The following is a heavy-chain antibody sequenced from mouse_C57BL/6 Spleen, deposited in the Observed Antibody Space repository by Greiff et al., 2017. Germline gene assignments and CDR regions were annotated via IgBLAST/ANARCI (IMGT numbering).Heavy chain of an antibody. CDR2: ICYDGSN. V-gene: IGHV3-6*01. CDR1: GYSITSGYY. Sequence: EVQLQESGPGLVKPSQSLSLTCSVTGYSITSGYYWNWIRQFPGNKLEWMGYICYDGSNNYNPSLKNRISITRDTSKNQFFLKLNSVTTEDTATYYCARDLYDGYGSYAMDYWGQGTSVTVSS. J-gene: IGHJ4*01. D-gene: IGHD2-3*01. CDR3: ARDLYDGYGSYAMDY.